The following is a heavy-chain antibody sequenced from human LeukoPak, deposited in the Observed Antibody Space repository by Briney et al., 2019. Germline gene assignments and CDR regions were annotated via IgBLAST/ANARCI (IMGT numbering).Heavy chain of an antibody. V-gene: IGHV3-21*01. D-gene: IGHD2-15*01. CDR2: ISTSSSYI. CDR1: GFTFSSYS. CDR3: ARGADGVSSNSRGWFDP. Sequence: GGSLRLSCTASGFTFSSYSMNWVRQAPGKGLEWVSSISTSSSYIYYADSVRGRFTISRDNARNSLYLQMNTLRAEDTAVYSCARGADGVSSNSRGWFDPWGQGTLVTVSS. J-gene: IGHJ5*02.